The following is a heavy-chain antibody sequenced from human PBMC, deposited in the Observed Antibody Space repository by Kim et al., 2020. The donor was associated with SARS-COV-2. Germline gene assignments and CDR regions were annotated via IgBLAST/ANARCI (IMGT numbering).Heavy chain of an antibody. CDR1: GFMFGDYA. CDR2: ISWNSGAS. Sequence: GGSLRLSCAASGFMFGDYAMHWVRQGPGKGLEWVSGISWNSGASGYADSVEGQFTISRDNTKNFLYLQMTSLRPEDTAVYFCAKDPTTWQGHFDNWGQGTLVTVSS. J-gene: IGHJ4*02. CDR3: AKDPTTWQGHFDN. V-gene: IGHV3-9*01.